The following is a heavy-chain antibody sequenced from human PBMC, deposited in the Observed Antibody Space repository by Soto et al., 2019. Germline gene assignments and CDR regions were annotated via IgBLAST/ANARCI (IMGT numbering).Heavy chain of an antibody. CDR2: ISTNGGST. CDR3: ARAGFWYGSGIYGYGIDV. Sequence: EVQLEESGGGLVQPGGSLRLSCAAAGFTFSSYAMHWVRQAPEKGLEYFSAISTNGGSTYYANSVKGRFTISRDDSKNTLYLQMGSLRVEDMAVYYCARAGFWYGSGIYGYGIDVWGQGTTVTVS. J-gene: IGHJ6*02. D-gene: IGHD3-10*01. V-gene: IGHV3-64*01. CDR1: GFTFSSYA.